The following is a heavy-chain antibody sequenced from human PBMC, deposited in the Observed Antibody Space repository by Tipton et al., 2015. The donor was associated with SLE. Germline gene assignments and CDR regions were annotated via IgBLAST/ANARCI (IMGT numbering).Heavy chain of an antibody. D-gene: IGHD3-16*01. V-gene: IGHV4-34*01. Sequence: TLSLTCAVYGGSFSGYYWSWIRQPPGKGLEWIGEINHSGSTNYNPSLKSRVTISVDTSKNQFSLKLSSVTAADTAVYYCARAMEQWFGVFDNWGQGTLVTVSS. CDR1: GGSFSGYY. CDR2: INHSGST. CDR3: ARAMEQWFGVFDN. J-gene: IGHJ4*02.